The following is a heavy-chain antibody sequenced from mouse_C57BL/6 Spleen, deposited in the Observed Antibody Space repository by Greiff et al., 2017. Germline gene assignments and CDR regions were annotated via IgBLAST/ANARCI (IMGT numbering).Heavy chain of an antibody. V-gene: IGHV1-4*01. J-gene: IGHJ2*01. CDR1: GYTFTSYT. D-gene: IGHD1-1*01. CDR3: ARYGTTVVGFDY. CDR2: INPSSGYT. Sequence: VQLQQSGAELARPGASVKMSCKASGYTFTSYTMHWVKQRPGQGLEWIGYINPSSGYTKYNQKFKDKATLTVAKSSSTTYMQLSSLTFEDDAVDDCARYGTTVVGFDYWGQGTTLTVSS.